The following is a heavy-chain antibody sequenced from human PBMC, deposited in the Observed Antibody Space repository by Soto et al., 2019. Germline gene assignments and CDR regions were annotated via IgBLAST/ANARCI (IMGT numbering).Heavy chain of an antibody. Sequence: GGSLRLSCAASGFTFSSYAMSWVRQAPGKGLEWVSAISGSGGSTYYADSVKGRFTISRDNSKNTLYLQMNSLRAEDTAVYYCAKDLWDYGDYVNLPYYFDYWGQGTLVTVSS. CDR1: GFTFSSYA. J-gene: IGHJ4*02. V-gene: IGHV3-23*01. CDR3: AKDLWDYGDYVNLPYYFDY. D-gene: IGHD4-17*01. CDR2: ISGSGGST.